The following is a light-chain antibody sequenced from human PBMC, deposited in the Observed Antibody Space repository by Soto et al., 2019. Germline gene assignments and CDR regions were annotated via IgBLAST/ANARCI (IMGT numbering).Light chain of an antibody. CDR3: LQDYNYTRT. J-gene: IGKJ1*01. V-gene: IGKV1-6*01. CDR1: QGIRND. CDR2: AAS. Sequence: AIQMTQSPSSLSASVGDRVTITCRASQGIRNDLGWYQQKPGKAPKLLIYAASSLQSGVPSRFSGSGSGTDFTLTISSLQHEDFATYYCLQDYNYTRTFGQGTKVDIK.